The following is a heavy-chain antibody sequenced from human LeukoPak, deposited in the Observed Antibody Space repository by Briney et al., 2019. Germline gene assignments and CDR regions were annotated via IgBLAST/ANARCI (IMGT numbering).Heavy chain of an antibody. D-gene: IGHD4-17*01. V-gene: IGHV3-23*01. CDR1: GFTFGAFA. Sequence: GGSLRLSCAASGFTFGAFAMAWVRQAPGKGLEWVSGILASGRTTYYADSVKGRFTISRDNYKNTVYLQMDSLGADDTAIYFCAKDLNSGDGKWEFDPWGQGTLVTVP. CDR2: ILASGRTT. J-gene: IGHJ5*02. CDR3: AKDLNSGDGKWEFDP.